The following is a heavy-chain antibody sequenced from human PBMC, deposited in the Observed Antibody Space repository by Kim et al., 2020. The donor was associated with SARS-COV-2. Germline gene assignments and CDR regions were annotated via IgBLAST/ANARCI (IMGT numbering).Heavy chain of an antibody. J-gene: IGHJ4*02. D-gene: IGHD1-26*01. CDR1: GFTFTYA. V-gene: IGHV3-23*01. Sequence: GGSLRPSCAASGFTFTYAMGWVRQAPGKGLEWVSSISGGGDITYYADSVKGRFAISRDNSKNTLYLQMNSLGAEDTAIYYCVKSKVGATRMFDYWGQGSLVTASS. CDR3: VKSKVGATRMFDY. CDR2: ISGGGDIT.